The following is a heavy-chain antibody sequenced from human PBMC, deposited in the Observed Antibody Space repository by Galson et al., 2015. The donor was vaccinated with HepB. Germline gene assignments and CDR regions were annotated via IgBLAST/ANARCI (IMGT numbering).Heavy chain of an antibody. Sequence: SLRLSCAASGFTFSSYAMHWVRQAPGKGLEWVAVISYDGSNKYYADSVKGRFTISRDNSKNTLYLQMNSLRAEDTAVYYCARDFGIRNLWFGESLFDYWGQGTLVTVSS. CDR3: ARDFGIRNLWFGESLFDY. CDR1: GFTFSSYA. J-gene: IGHJ4*02. V-gene: IGHV3-30*04. D-gene: IGHD3-10*01. CDR2: ISYDGSNK.